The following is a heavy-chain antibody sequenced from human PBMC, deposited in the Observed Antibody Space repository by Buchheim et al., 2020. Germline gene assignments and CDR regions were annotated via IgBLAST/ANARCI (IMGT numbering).Heavy chain of an antibody. V-gene: IGHV1-2*04. D-gene: IGHD3-22*01. CDR1: GYTFTGYY. CDR3: ARDTHYYDSSGYYSLEPMDV. J-gene: IGHJ6*02. CDR2: INPNSGGT. Sequence: QVQLVQSGAEVKKPGASVKVSCKASGYTFTGYYMHWVRQAPGQGLEWMGWINPNSGGTNYAQKFQGWVTMTRDTSISTAYMELSRLRSDDTAVYYCARDTHYYDSSGYYSLEPMDVWGQGTT.